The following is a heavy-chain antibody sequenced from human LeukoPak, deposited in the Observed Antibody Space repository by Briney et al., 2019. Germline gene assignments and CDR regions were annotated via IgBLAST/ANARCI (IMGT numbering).Heavy chain of an antibody. V-gene: IGHV3-7*05. Sequence: PGGSLRLSCAASGFTFSNSWMSWVRQAPGKGLEWVANIKKDGSEKYYVDSVRGRFIISRDNAKNSLYLQMNSLRAEDTAVYYCARDPGFGALDYWGQGTLVTVSS. D-gene: IGHD3-9*01. CDR2: IKKDGSEK. CDR3: ARDPGFGALDY. CDR1: GFTFSNSW. J-gene: IGHJ4*02.